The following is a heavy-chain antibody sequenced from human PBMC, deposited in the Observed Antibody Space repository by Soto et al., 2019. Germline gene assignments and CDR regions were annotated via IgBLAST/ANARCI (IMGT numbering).Heavy chain of an antibody. V-gene: IGHV3-23*01. D-gene: IGHD1-26*01. CDR1: GFTFSSYA. Sequence: EVQLLESGGGLVQPGGSLRLSCAASGFTFSSYAMSWVRQAPGTGLEWVSAISGSGGSTYYADSVKGRFTISRDNSKNTLYLQMNSLRAEDTAVYYCAKASSGSYSRWYFALWGRGTLVTVSS. J-gene: IGHJ2*01. CDR2: ISGSGGST. CDR3: AKASSGSYSRWYFAL.